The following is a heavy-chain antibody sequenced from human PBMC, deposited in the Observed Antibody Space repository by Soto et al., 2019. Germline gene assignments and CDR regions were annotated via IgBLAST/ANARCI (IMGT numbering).Heavy chain of an antibody. D-gene: IGHD4-17*01. J-gene: IGHJ4*02. CDR1: GFTFSSYA. V-gene: IGHV3-53*04. CDR2: IYSGGST. Sequence: GGSLRLSCAASGFTFSSYAMSWVRQAPGKGLEWVSVIYSGGSTYYADSVKGRFTISRHNSKNTLYLQMNSLRAEDTAVYYCARHLSHDYGDLLGYWGQGTLVTVSS. CDR3: ARHLSHDYGDLLGY.